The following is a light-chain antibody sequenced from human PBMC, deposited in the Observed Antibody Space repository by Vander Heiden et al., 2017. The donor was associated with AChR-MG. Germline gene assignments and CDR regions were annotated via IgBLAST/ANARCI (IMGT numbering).Light chain of an antibody. CDR2: DDS. J-gene: IGLJ2*01. CDR3: QVWDSSSDHPVV. Sequence: SYVLTQPPSVSVAPGQTARITCGGNNIGSKGVHWYQQKPGQAPVLVVYDDSDRPSGSPERFSGSNSGNTATLTISRVEAGDEADYYCQVWDSSSDHPVVFGGGTKLTVL. CDR1: NIGSKG. V-gene: IGLV3-21*02.